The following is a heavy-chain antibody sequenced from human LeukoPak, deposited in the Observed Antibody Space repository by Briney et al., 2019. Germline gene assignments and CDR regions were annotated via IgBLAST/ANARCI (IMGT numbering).Heavy chain of an antibody. D-gene: IGHD4-17*01. CDR1: GGSISSYY. CDR2: IYYSGST. V-gene: IGHV4-59*01. Sequence: ETLSLTCTVSGGSISSYYWSWIRQPPGKGLEWIGYIYYSGSTNYNPSLKSRVTISVDTSKNQFSLKLSSVTAADTAVYYCAREKFGDYSPLFDPWGQGTLVTVSS. CDR3: AREKFGDYSPLFDP. J-gene: IGHJ5*02.